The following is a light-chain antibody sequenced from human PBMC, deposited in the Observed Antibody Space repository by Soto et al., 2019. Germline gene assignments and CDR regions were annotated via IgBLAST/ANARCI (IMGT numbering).Light chain of an antibody. CDR3: SSYAGSNNFVV. CDR1: SSDVGGYNY. Sequence: QSALTQPPSASGSPGQSATISCTGTSSDVGGYNYVSWYQQHPGKAPKRMIYEVSKRPSGVPDRFSGSKSGNTASLTVSGLQAEDEADYYCSSYAGSNNFVVFGGGTKLTVL. J-gene: IGLJ2*01. CDR2: EVS. V-gene: IGLV2-8*01.